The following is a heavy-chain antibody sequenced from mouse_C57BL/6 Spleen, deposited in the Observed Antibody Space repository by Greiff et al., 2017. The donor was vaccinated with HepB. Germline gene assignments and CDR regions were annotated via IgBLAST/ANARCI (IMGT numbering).Heavy chain of an antibody. Sequence: VQLQQSGAELVKPGASVKLSCKASGYTFTEYTIHWVKQRSGQGLEWIGWFYPGSGSIKYNEKFKDKATLTADKSSSTVYMELSRLTSEDSAVYFCARHEERNLARGSRLYAMDYWGQGTSVTVSS. D-gene: IGHD1-1*01. CDR2: FYPGSGSI. CDR1: GYTFTEYT. J-gene: IGHJ4*01. CDR3: ARHEERNLARGSRLYAMDY. V-gene: IGHV1-62-2*01.